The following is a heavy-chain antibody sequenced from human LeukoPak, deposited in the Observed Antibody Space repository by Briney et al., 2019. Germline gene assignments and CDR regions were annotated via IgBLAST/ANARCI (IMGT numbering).Heavy chain of an antibody. CDR1: GFTFISFV. V-gene: IGHV3-23*01. D-gene: IGHD3-10*01. CDR3: ASLSLIRGLKNNLDP. J-gene: IGHJ5*02. CDR2: ISSTGGIA. Sequence: GGALRLSCAASGFTFISFVMSWVRQAPGKGLEWVSAISSTGGIAYYADSVKGRFTISRDNAKNSLYLQMNSLRVEDTAVYYCASLSLIRGLKNNLDPWGQGTLVTVSS.